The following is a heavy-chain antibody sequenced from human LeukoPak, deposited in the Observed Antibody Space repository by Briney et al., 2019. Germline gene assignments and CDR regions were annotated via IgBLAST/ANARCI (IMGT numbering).Heavy chain of an antibody. Sequence: PGGSLRLSCAASGFTFSTYAISWVRQAPGKGLEWVSAISGSGAKTYCADSVKGRFTITRDNSKNTLYLQMNSLRAEDTAVYYCAKEYSSSGYFDYWGQGTLVTVSS. V-gene: IGHV3-23*01. CDR2: ISGSGAKT. CDR3: AKEYSSSGYFDY. CDR1: GFTFSTYA. D-gene: IGHD6-13*01. J-gene: IGHJ4*02.